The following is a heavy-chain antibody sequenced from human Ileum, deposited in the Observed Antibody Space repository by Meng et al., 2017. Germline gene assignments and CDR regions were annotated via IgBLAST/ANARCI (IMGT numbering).Heavy chain of an antibody. CDR1: GGSVSIS. D-gene: IGHD6-19*01. V-gene: IGHV4-59*02. CDR3: ARDRRDSSGWFYFDY. J-gene: IGHJ4*02. Sequence: QVQLQGSAPGLLRPSETLSLTCTVSGGSVSISWSWIRQPPGKGLEWIGHIYYSGNTKYNPSLKSRVTISVDTSKNQFSLKLSSVTAADTAVYFCARDRRDSSGWFYFDYWAQGTLVTVPS. CDR2: IYYSGNT.